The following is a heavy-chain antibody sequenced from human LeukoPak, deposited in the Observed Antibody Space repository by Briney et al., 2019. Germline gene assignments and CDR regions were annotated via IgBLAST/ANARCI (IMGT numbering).Heavy chain of an antibody. CDR2: IYSDGSI. CDR1: GFTVSTNY. J-gene: IGHJ4*02. D-gene: IGHD2-8*02. Sequence: PGGSLRLSCAASGFTVSTNYMGWVRQAPGKGLDWVSVIYSDGSIYYADSVKGRFTISRDNTKNSLYLQMNSLRAEDTAVYYCARDSPYGTAGYWGQGTLVTVSS. V-gene: IGHV3-53*01. CDR3: ARDSPYGTAGY.